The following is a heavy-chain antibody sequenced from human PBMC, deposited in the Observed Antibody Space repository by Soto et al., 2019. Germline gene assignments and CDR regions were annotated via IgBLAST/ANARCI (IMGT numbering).Heavy chain of an antibody. J-gene: IGHJ5*02. D-gene: IGHD3-10*01. V-gene: IGHV4-34*01. CDR3: ARGPPITMVRGVIISWFDP. CDR1: GGSFSGYY. Sequence: SETLSLTCAVYGGSFSGYYWSWIRQPPGKGLEWIGEINHSGSTNYNPSLKSRVTISVDTSKNQFSLKLSSVTAADTAVYYCARGPPITMVRGVIISWFDPWGQGTLVTVSS. CDR2: INHSGST.